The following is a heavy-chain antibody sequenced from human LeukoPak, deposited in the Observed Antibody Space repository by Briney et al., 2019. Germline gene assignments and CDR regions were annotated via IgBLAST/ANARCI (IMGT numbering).Heavy chain of an antibody. CDR3: ARHKVLSSSWYDY. CDR1: GGSFSGYY. D-gene: IGHD6-13*01. V-gene: IGHV4-34*01. Sequence: PSETLSLTCAVYGGSFSGYYWSWIRQPPGKGLEWIGEINHSGSTNYNPSLKSRVTISVDTSKNQFSLKLSSVTAADTAVYYCARHKVLSSSWYDYWGQGTLVTVSS. CDR2: INHSGST. J-gene: IGHJ4*02.